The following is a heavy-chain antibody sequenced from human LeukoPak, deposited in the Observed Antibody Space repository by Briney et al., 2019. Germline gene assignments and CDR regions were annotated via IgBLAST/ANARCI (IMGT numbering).Heavy chain of an antibody. J-gene: IGHJ6*02. CDR1: GGSISSYY. D-gene: IGHD3-10*01. CDR3: ARFDYGSASSGFYYYYGMDV. Sequence: PSETLSLTCTVSGGSISSYYWSWIRQPPGKGLEWIGYIYYSGSTNYSPSLKSRVTISVDTSKNQFSLKLSSVTAADAAVYYCARFDYGSASSGFYYYYGMDVWGQGTTVTVSS. V-gene: IGHV4-59*01. CDR2: IYYSGST.